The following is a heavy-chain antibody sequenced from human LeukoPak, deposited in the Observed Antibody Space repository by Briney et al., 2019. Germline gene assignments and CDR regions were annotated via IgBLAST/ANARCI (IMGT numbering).Heavy chain of an antibody. CDR2: IYGGGDT. CDR1: GFTVTDNY. J-gene: IGHJ5*02. CDR3: ARDLAAGGFDP. D-gene: IGHD6-13*01. Sequence: GGSLRLSCAASGFTVTDNYMDWVRQSSGKGLEWVSVIYGGGDTNYADSVKGRFIISRDNSKNTLYLQMNSLRAEDTAVYYCARDLAAGGFDPWGQGTLVTVSS. V-gene: IGHV3-53*05.